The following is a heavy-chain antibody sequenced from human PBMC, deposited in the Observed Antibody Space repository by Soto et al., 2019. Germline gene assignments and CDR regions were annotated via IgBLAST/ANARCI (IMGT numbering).Heavy chain of an antibody. J-gene: IGHJ3*02. Sequence: ASVKVSCKASGGSFSSHAITWVRQAPGQGLEWMGRIIPILGITNYAQKFQGRVTITADKSTSTAYMDLSSLRSEDTAMYYCASGEDDDYRYPNNDGFDIWGQGTKVTVSS. CDR1: GGSFSSHA. V-gene: IGHV1-69*04. CDR2: IIPILGIT. CDR3: ASGEDDDYRYPNNDGFDI. D-gene: IGHD3-16*02.